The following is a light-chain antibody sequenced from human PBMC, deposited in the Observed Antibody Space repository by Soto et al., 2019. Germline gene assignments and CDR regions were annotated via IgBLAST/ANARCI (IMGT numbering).Light chain of an antibody. J-gene: IGLJ2*01. CDR3: SSYTSSYTLV. V-gene: IGLV2-14*01. CDR2: EVS. Sequence: QAVVTQPASVSGSPGQSITISCTGTSSDVGGYNYVSWYQQHPGKAPKLIIYEVSYRPSGVSNRFSGSKSGYTASLTISGLQAEDEADYYCSSYTSSYTLVFGGGTKLTVL. CDR1: SSDVGGYNY.